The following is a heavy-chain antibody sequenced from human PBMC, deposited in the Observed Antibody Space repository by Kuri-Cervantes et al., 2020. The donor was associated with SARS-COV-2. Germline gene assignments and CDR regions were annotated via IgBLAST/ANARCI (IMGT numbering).Heavy chain of an antibody. CDR1: GFTFSSYA. CDR2: ISYDGSNK. D-gene: IGHD3-3*01. Sequence: GESLKISCAASGFTFSSYAMHWVRQAPGKGLEWVAVISYDGSNKYYADSVKGRFTISRDSSKNTLYLQMNSLRAEDTAVYYCARDWGSGYSGGRGMDVWGQGTTVTVSS. J-gene: IGHJ6*02. CDR3: ARDWGSGYSGGRGMDV. V-gene: IGHV3-30-3*01.